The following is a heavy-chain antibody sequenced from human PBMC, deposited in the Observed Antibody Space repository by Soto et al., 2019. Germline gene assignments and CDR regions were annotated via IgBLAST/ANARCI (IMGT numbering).Heavy chain of an antibody. Sequence: SVKVSCKASGGTFSSYAISWVRQAPGQGLEWMGGIIPIFGTANYAQKFQGRVTITADESTSTAYMELSSLRSEDTAVYYCARDREDYYDSSGYYSWFDPWGQGTLVTVSS. CDR2: IIPIFGTA. J-gene: IGHJ5*02. CDR1: GGTFSSYA. D-gene: IGHD3-22*01. CDR3: ARDREDYYDSSGYYSWFDP. V-gene: IGHV1-69*13.